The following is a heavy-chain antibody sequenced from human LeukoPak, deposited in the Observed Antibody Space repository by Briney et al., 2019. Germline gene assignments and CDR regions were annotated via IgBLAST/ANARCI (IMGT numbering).Heavy chain of an antibody. Sequence: GGSLRLSCAASGFTFSSYAMSWVRQAPGKGLEWVSGITNSGGNTYYADSVKGRFTISRDNSKSTLYLQMNSLRAEDTAVFYCAKGGQTDRFDYWGQGALVTVSS. CDR3: AKGGQTDRFDY. V-gene: IGHV3-23*01. CDR2: ITNSGGNT. J-gene: IGHJ4*02. D-gene: IGHD5-12*01. CDR1: GFTFSSYA.